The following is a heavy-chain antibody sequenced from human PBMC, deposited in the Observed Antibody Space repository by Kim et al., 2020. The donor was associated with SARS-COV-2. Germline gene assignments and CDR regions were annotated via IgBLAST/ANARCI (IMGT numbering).Heavy chain of an antibody. CDR1: GGSISGFY. CDR3: SSGGWYSDY. D-gene: IGHD6-19*01. CDR2: IHSSGTT. J-gene: IGHJ4*02. V-gene: IGHV4-59*13. Sequence: SETLSLTCTVSGGSISGFYWSWVRQPPGMGLEWIGYIHSSGTTNYNSSLESRVTISVDTPKNQFSLKLSSVTAADTAVYYCSSGGWYSDYWGQGTLVTVS.